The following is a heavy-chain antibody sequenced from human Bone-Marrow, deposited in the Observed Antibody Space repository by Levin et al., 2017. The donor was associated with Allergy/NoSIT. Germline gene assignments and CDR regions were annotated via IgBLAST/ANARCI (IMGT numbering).Heavy chain of an antibody. CDR1: GFTFHDYD. CDR3: AKADCGGGGCYLLDY. D-gene: IGHD2-21*01. Sequence: GESLKISCTASGFTFHDYDMHWVRQTPGEGLEWVSFISGNGNSRAYADSVMGRFTISRDNSKNSLHLQMNSLSAEDTAFYYCAKADCGGGGCYLLDYWGQGTLVTVAS. V-gene: IGHV3-43D*04. CDR2: ISGNGNSR. J-gene: IGHJ4*02.